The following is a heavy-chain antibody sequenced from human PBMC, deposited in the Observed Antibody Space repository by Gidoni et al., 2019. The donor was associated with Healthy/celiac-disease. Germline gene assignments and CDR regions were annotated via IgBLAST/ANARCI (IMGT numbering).Heavy chain of an antibody. Sequence: EVQLVESGGGLVQPGGSLRLSCASSGFPFSSYRMNWVRQAPGKGLEWVSYISSSSSTIYYADSVKGRFTISRDNAKNSLYLQMNSLRDEDTAVYYCARDTNCGGDCYSNYFDYWGQGTLVTVSS. CDR2: ISSSSSTI. D-gene: IGHD2-21*02. V-gene: IGHV3-48*02. J-gene: IGHJ4*02. CDR1: GFPFSSYR. CDR3: ARDTNCGGDCYSNYFDY.